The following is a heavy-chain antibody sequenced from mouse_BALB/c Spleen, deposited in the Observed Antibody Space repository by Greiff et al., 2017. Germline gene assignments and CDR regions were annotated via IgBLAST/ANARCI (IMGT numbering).Heavy chain of an antibody. J-gene: IGHJ2*01. Sequence: VQLQQSGAELVRPGALVKLSCKASGFNIKDYYMHWAKQRPEQGLEWIGWIDPENGNTIYDPKFQGKASITADTSSNTAYLQLSSLTSEDTAVYYCARRALWDYWGQGTTLTVSS. CDR1: GFNIKDYY. V-gene: IGHV14-1*02. CDR3: ARRALWDY. D-gene: IGHD1-1*02. CDR2: IDPENGNT.